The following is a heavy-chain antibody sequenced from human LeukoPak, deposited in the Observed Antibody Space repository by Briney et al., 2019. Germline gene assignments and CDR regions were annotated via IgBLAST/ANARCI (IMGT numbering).Heavy chain of an antibody. CDR2: INHSGST. Sequence: SETLSLTCAAYGGSFSGYYWSWIRQPPGKGLEWIGEINHSGSTNYNPSLKSRVTISVDTSKNQFSLKLSSVTAADTAVYYCARGHVVISAARRGPFDYWGQGTLVTVSS. CDR3: ARGHVVISAARRGPFDY. V-gene: IGHV4-34*01. CDR1: GGSFSGYY. J-gene: IGHJ4*02. D-gene: IGHD6-6*01.